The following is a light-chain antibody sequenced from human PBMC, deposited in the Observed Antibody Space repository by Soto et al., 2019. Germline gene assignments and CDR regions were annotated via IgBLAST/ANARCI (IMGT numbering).Light chain of an antibody. CDR3: SAYTHSNTVI. CDR1: SSDVAAYNF. Sequence: QSALTQPASVSGSPGQSITISCTGTSSDVAAYNFVSWYQQHPGEVPKLTIYEVIKRPSGISDRFSGSKSGNTASLTISGLQAEDEADYYCSAYTHSNTVIFGGGTKVTVL. J-gene: IGLJ2*01. V-gene: IGLV2-14*03. CDR2: EVI.